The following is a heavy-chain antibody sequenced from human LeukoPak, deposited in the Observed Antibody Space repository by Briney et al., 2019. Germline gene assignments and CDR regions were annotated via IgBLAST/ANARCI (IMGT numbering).Heavy chain of an antibody. CDR2: MNLNSGNT. CDR3: ARATYYYDSSGYYYYYYGMDV. Sequence: EASVKVSCKASGYTFTSYDINWVRQATGQGLEWMGWMNLNSGNTGYAQKFQGRVTMTRNTSISTAYMELSSLRSEDTAVYYCARATYYYDSSGYYYYYYGMDVWGQGTTVTVSS. D-gene: IGHD3-22*01. CDR1: GYTFTSYD. V-gene: IGHV1-8*01. J-gene: IGHJ6*02.